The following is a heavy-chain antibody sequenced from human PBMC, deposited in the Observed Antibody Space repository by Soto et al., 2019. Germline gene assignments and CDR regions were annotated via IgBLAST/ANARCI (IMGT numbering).Heavy chain of an antibody. CDR2: ISAYTGNT. J-gene: IGHJ3*02. D-gene: IGHD6-13*01. CDR1: GYTFTNCG. CDR3: ARDVIHLSSSWYVAFDI. Sequence: VASVKVSCKASGYTFTNCGVSWVRQAPGQGLEWMGWISAYTGNTNYVQKLQGRLTMTTDTSTSTAYMELRSLTSDATAMYYCARDVIHLSSSWYVAFDICGQGTMVTVSS. V-gene: IGHV1-18*01.